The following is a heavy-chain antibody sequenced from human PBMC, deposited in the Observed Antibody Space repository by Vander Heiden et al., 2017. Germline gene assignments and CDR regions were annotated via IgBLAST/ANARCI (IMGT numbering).Heavy chain of an antibody. J-gene: IGHJ4*02. V-gene: IGHV3-23*01. CDR2: IVGTGTTT. Sequence: EVQVLESGGGLVQPGGSLILSCARSGFTFYKYVLPWVRQAPGKGLEVVSSIVGTGTTTYYADSVKGRFTISRDNSKNTVYLQMNSLRVEDTAVYFCAKTKHSSGYPYFDYWGPGALVNVSS. CDR3: AKTKHSSGYPYFDY. CDR1: GFTFYKYV. D-gene: IGHD3-22*01.